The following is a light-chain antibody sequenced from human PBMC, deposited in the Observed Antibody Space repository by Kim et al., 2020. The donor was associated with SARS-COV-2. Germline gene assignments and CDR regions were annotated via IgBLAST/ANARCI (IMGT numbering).Light chain of an antibody. CDR3: SSYTSNSTYV. V-gene: IGLV2-14*03. CDR2: DVS. CDR1: GSDVGHYNY. Sequence: LTQPASVSGSPGQSITISCTGTGSDVGHYNYVSWYQRHPGKAPKLMIYDVSNRPSGASDRFSGSKSDNTASLTISGLQAEDEADYYCSSYTSNSTYVFGAGTKVTVL. J-gene: IGLJ1*01.